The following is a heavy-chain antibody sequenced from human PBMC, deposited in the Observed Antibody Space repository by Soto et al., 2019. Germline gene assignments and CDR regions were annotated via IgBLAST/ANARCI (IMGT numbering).Heavy chain of an antibody. CDR2: SRNKANSYST. CDR3: ARFSGSYTRGLDY. V-gene: IGHV3-72*01. Sequence: EVQLVESGGGLVQPGGSLRLSCAASGFTFSDHYMDWVRQAPGKGLEWVGRSRNKANSYSTEYAASVKGRFTISSDESKNSLYRQMNSLKTEDTAVYYCARFSGSYTRGLDYWGQGTLVTVSS. J-gene: IGHJ4*02. CDR1: GFTFSDHY. D-gene: IGHD1-26*01.